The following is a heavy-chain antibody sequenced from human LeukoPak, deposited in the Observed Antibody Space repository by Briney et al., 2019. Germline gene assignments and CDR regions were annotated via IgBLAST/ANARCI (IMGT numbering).Heavy chain of an antibody. CDR3: AKSGLTTVCMDV. J-gene: IGHJ6*04. D-gene: IGHD4-17*01. Sequence: PGGSLRLSCAASGFTFSSYGMHWVRQAPGKGLEWVAFIRYDGSNKYYADPVKGRFTISRDNSKNTLYLQMNSLRAEDTAVYYCAKSGLTTVCMDVWGKGTTVTISS. CDR2: IRYDGSNK. CDR1: GFTFSSYG. V-gene: IGHV3-30*02.